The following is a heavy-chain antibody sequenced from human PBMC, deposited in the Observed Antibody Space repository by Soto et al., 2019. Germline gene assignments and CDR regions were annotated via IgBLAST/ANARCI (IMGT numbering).Heavy chain of an antibody. D-gene: IGHD5-18*01. V-gene: IGHV4-59*01. CDR2: IFYNGST. CDR1: GDSIRDYY. CDR3: AREGYSYGPGYYYYYLDV. J-gene: IGHJ6*03. Sequence: SETLSLTCIVSGDSIRDYYWNWIRQPPGKGLEWIGYIFYNGSTNYNPSLKSRVTISVDTSKNQVSLKLTSVSAADTAVYYCAREGYSYGPGYYYYYLDVWGKGTTVTVSS.